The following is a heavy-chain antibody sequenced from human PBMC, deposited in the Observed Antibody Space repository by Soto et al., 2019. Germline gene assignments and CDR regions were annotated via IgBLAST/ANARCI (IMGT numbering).Heavy chain of an antibody. CDR3: ASDQAVVVGAEWYFDL. J-gene: IGHJ2*01. D-gene: IGHD2-15*01. CDR2: IWYDGSNK. V-gene: IGHV3-33*01. Sequence: QVQLVESGGGVVQPGRSLRLSCGASGFMFRSYGMYWVRQAPGKGLEWVALIWYDGSNKYYADSVKGRFTISRDDSKDTLYLQMNSLRAEDTAVYYCASDQAVVVGAEWYFDLWGRGTLVSVSS. CDR1: GFMFRSYG.